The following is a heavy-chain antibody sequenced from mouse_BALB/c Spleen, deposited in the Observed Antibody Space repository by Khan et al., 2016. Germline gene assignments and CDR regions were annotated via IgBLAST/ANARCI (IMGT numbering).Heavy chain of an antibody. CDR2: IRYSGST. D-gene: IGHD1-2*01. CDR1: GYPITSDYA. CDR3: ARGPTAVYAMDY. J-gene: IGHJ4*01. Sequence: VQLKESGPGLVKPSQSLSLTCTVTGYPITSDYAWNWIRQFPGNKLEWMGYIRYSGSTSYNPSLKSRISITRDTEKNQFFLQLKSVTTEDTATYYCARGPTAVYAMDYWGQGTSVTVSS. V-gene: IGHV3-2*02.